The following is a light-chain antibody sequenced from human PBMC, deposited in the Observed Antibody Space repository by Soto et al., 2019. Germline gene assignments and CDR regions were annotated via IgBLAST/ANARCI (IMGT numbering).Light chain of an antibody. Sequence: QSVLTPPASLSGSPGQSVSIPCTGTSRDMGAHDYVSWFQQHPGKAPKLMISEVNNRPSGISNRFSGSKYGNTAYLTISGLHAEDEADYYCSSYTSTSTPCVFRTGTKVTVL. J-gene: IGLJ1*01. V-gene: IGLV2-14*01. CDR1: SRDMGAHDY. CDR3: SSYTSTSTPCV. CDR2: EVN.